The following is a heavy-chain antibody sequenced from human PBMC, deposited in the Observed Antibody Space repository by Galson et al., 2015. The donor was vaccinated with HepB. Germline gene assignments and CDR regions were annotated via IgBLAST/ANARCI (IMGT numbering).Heavy chain of an antibody. Sequence: PALVKPTQTLTLTCTFSGFSLSSSGVGVGWIRQPPGKALEWLVVIYWDDDKRYRPSLKSRLTITKDTSKNQVVLTMTNMDPVDTATYYCAHRTVDPQVNRNDGYFDYWGQGTLVTVSS. CDR1: GFSLSSSGVG. CDR2: IYWDDDK. D-gene: IGHD1-20*01. CDR3: AHRTVDPQVNRNDGYFDY. V-gene: IGHV2-5*02. J-gene: IGHJ4*02.